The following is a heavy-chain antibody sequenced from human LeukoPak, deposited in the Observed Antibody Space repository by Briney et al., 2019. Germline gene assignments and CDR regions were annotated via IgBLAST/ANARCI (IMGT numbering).Heavy chain of an antibody. J-gene: IGHJ4*02. CDR2: ISSSGSTI. CDR3: ARNLNYYGSGSYYNVDGVSDY. V-gene: IGHV3-11*01. Sequence: PGGSLRLSCAASGFTFSDYYMSWIRQAPGKGLEWVSYISSSGSTIYYADSVKGRFTISRDNAKNSLYLQMNSLRAEDTAVYYCARNLNYYGSGSYYNVDGVSDYWGQGTLVTVSS. CDR1: GFTFSDYY. D-gene: IGHD3-10*01.